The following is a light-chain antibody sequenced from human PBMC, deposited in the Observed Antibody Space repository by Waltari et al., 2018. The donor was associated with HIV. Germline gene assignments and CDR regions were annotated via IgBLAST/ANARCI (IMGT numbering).Light chain of an antibody. Sequence: QSLLTQPPSLSGAPGQGVTLSCTTPSSTSVHWYQQRPGAAPQLVIYNDSRRPSGVPDRISGSRSGASASLAISGLQTEDEADYYCQSFDSNLNVLVFGGGTRLTVL. V-gene: IGLV1-40*01. CDR1: SSTS. CDR2: NDS. CDR3: QSFDSNLNVLV. J-gene: IGLJ3*02.